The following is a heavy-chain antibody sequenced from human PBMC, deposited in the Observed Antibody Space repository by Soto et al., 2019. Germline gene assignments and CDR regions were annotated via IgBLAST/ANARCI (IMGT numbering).Heavy chain of an antibody. D-gene: IGHD6-25*01. Sequence: SETLSLTCAVYGGSCSGYYWSWIRQPPGKGLEWIGEINHSGSTNYNPSLKSRVTISVDTSKNQFSLKLSSVTAADTAVYYCASGRIATVYYYYGMDVWGQGTTVTVSS. CDR3: ASGRIATVYYYYGMDV. J-gene: IGHJ6*02. CDR1: GGSCSGYY. CDR2: INHSGST. V-gene: IGHV4-34*01.